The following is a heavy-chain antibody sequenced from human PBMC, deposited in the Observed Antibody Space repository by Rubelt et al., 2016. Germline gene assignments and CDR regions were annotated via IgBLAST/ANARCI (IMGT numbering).Heavy chain of an antibody. Sequence: VESGGGLVKPGGSLRLSCAASGFTFSSYSMNWVRQAPGKGLEWVSSISSSSSYIYYADSVKGRFTISRDNAKNSLYLQMNSLRAEDTAVYYCARDYGSQPSLDYWGQGTLVTVSS. J-gene: IGHJ4*02. V-gene: IGHV3-21*01. CDR1: GFTFSSYS. D-gene: IGHD1-26*01. CDR2: ISSSSSYI. CDR3: ARDYGSQPSLDY.